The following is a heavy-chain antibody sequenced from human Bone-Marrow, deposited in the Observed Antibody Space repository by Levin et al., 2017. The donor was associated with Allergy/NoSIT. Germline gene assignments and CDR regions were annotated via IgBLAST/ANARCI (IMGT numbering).Heavy chain of an antibody. CDR2: IKSKSDGETT. D-gene: IGHD5-12*01. CDR1: GFNFKNAW. CDR3: ATDRRGRYSYNEGGNYALDV. Sequence: GGSLRLSCVVSGFNFKNAWMTWVRQVPGKGLEWVGRIKSKSDGETTDYAKPVKGRSTISRDDSKNTLYLEMNSLKSEDTAVYYCATDRRGRYSYNEGGNYALDVWGQGTAVNVSS. V-gene: IGHV3-15*01. J-gene: IGHJ6*02.